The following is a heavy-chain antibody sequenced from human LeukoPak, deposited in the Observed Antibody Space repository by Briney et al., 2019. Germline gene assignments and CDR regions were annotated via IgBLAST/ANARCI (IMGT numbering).Heavy chain of an antibody. CDR3: AKAPVTTCRGAYCYPFDY. D-gene: IGHD2-21*01. Sequence: GGSLRLSCAASGFTFSSYWMSWVRQAPGKGLEWVSAISGSGGGTYYADSVKGRFTISRDNSKNTLYLQMNSLRAEDTAVYYCAKAPVTTCRGAYCYPFDYWGQGTLVTVSS. V-gene: IGHV3-23*01. J-gene: IGHJ4*02. CDR1: GFTFSSYW. CDR2: ISGSGGGT.